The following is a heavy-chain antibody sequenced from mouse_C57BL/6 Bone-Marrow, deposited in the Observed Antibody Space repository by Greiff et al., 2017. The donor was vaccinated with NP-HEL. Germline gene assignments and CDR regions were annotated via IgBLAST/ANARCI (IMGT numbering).Heavy chain of an antibody. V-gene: IGHV14-4*01. J-gene: IGHJ3*01. CDR1: GFNIKDDY. Sequence: VQLQQSGAELVRPGASVKLSCTASGFNIKDDYMHWVKQRPEQGLEWIGWIDPENGDTEYASKFQGKATITADTSSNTAYLQLSSLTSEDTAVYYCTPITTVVALFAYWGQGTLVTVSA. CDR2: IDPENGDT. CDR3: TPITTVVALFAY. D-gene: IGHD1-1*01.